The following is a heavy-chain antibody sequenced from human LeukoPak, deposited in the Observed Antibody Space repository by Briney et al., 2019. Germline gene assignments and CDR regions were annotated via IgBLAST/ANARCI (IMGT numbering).Heavy chain of an antibody. CDR3: ARGDIVVVPAAIGFGAFDI. J-gene: IGHJ3*02. CDR2: IYYSGST. Sequence: SETLSLTCTVSGGSISSGDYYWSWIRQPPGKGRERIGYIYYSGSTYYNPSLKSRVTISVDTSKNQFSLKLSSVTAADTAVYYCARGDIVVVPAAIGFGAFDIWGQGTMVTVSS. CDR1: GGSISSGDYY. V-gene: IGHV4-30-4*01. D-gene: IGHD2-2*02.